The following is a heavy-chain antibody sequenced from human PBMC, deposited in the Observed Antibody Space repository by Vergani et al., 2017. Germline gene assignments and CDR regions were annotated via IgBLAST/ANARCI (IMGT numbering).Heavy chain of an antibody. CDR3: ARHGRVYSSSWYGGWFDP. V-gene: IGHV4-59*11. D-gene: IGHD6-13*01. CDR2: IYYSGST. Sequence: QVQLQESGPGLVKPSETLSLTCTVSGGSISSHYWSWIRQPPGKGLEWIGYIYYSGSTNYNPSLKSRVTISVDTSKNQFSLKLSSVTAADTAVYYCARHGRVYSSSWYGGWFDPWGQGTLVTVSS. J-gene: IGHJ5*02. CDR1: GGSISSHY.